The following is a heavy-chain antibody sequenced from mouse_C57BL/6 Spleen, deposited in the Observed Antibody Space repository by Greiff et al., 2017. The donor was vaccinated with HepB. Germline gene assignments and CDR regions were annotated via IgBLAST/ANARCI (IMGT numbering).Heavy chain of an antibody. CDR1: GFNIKDDY. J-gene: IGHJ4*01. CDR2: IDPENGDT. Sequence: VQLKQSGAELVRPGASVKLSCTASGFNIKDDYMHWVKQRPEQGLEWIGWIDPENGDTEYASKFQGKATITADTSSNTAYLQLSSLTSEDTAVYYCTPITTVAYYAMDYWGQGTSVTVSS. V-gene: IGHV14-4*01. CDR3: TPITTVAYYAMDY. D-gene: IGHD1-1*01.